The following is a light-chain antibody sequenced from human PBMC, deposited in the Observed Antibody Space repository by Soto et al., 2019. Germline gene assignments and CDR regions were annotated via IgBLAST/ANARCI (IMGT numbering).Light chain of an antibody. V-gene: IGKV3-20*01. CDR2: AAS. CDR3: QHYDGSLT. CDR1: QTISSSY. J-gene: IGKJ4*01. Sequence: EIVLTQSPHTLSLSPGERASLSCRTSQTISSSYFAWYQQKPGQSPRLLVYAASIRAPGIPDRFSGSGSGADFTFTISRLEPADFAVYYCQHYDGSLTFGGGTRVEIK.